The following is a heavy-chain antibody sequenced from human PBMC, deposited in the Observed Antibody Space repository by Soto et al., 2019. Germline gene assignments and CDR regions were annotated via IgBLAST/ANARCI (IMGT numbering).Heavy chain of an antibody. J-gene: IGHJ4*02. Sequence: GGSLRLSCAASGFTFSSYSMNWVRQAPGKGLEWVSSISSISSYIYYADSVKGRFTISRDNAKNSLYLQMNSLRAEDTAVYYCARYGDYGDSNYFDYWGQGTLVTVSS. CDR2: ISSISSYI. CDR3: ARYGDYGDSNYFDY. CDR1: GFTFSSYS. V-gene: IGHV3-21*01. D-gene: IGHD4-17*01.